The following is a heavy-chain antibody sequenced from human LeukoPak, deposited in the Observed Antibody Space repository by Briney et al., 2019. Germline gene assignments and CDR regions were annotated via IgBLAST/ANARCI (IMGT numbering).Heavy chain of an antibody. J-gene: IGHJ5*02. CDR1: GYTFTGYY. V-gene: IGHV1-8*02. Sequence: ASVKVTCKASGYTFTGYYMHWVRQAPGQGLEWMGWINPINGNTGYAQKFQGRVTMTRNTSISTAYMELSSLRSEDTAVYYCARNRGEGFDPWGQGTLVTVSS. CDR3: ARNRGEGFDP. CDR2: INPINGNT. D-gene: IGHD1-14*01.